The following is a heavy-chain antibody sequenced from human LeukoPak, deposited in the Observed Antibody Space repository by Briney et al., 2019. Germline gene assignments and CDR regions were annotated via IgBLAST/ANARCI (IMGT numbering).Heavy chain of an antibody. Sequence: PGRSLRLSCAASGFTFSSYGMHRVRQAPGKGLEWVAVISYDGSNKYYADSVKGRFTISRDNSKNTLYLQMNSLRAEDTAVYYCARGNYGDYPGAFDIWGQGTMVTVSS. V-gene: IGHV3-30*03. CDR3: ARGNYGDYPGAFDI. D-gene: IGHD4-17*01. CDR2: ISYDGSNK. J-gene: IGHJ3*02. CDR1: GFTFSSYG.